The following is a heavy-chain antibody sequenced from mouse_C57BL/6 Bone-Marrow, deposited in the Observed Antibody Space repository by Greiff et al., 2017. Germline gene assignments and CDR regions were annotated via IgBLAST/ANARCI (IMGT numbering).Heavy chain of an antibody. CDR3: ASWKLGPY. V-gene: IGHV1-81*01. J-gene: IGHJ2*01. CDR1: GYTFTSYG. CDR2: IYPRSGNT. D-gene: IGHD4-1*01. Sequence: QVQLQQSGAELARPGASVKLSCKASGYTFTSYGISWVKQRTGQGLEWIGEIYPRSGNTYYNEKFKGKATLTADKSSSTAYMELRRLTSEDAAVYFFASWKLGPYGGQGTTLTVSS.